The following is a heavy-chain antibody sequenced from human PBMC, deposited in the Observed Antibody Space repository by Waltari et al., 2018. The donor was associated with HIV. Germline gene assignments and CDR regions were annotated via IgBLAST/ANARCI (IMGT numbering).Heavy chain of an antibody. Sequence: QVQLVQSGAEVKKPGASVKVSCKASGYTFTGYYMHWVRQAPGQGLEWMGWINPNSGGTNYAQKFQGRVTMTRDTSISTAYRELSRLRSDDTAVYYCARDRYYDFWSGYLPSGYLCDYWGQGTLVTVSS. CDR3: ARDRYYDFWSGYLPSGYLCDY. CDR1: GYTFTGYY. V-gene: IGHV1-2*02. CDR2: INPNSGGT. J-gene: IGHJ4*02. D-gene: IGHD3-3*01.